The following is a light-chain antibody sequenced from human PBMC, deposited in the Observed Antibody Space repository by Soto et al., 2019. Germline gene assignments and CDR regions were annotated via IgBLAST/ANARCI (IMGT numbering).Light chain of an antibody. V-gene: IGKV1-8*01. CDR1: LSISSY. CDR2: AAS. Sequence: AIRMTQSPSSLSASTGDRVTITCRASLSISSYLAWYQQKPGKAPKLLIYAASTLQSGVPSRFSGSGSGTDFTLTISCLQSEDFATYYCQQYYSYPLTFGPGTKVDIK. J-gene: IGKJ3*01. CDR3: QQYYSYPLT.